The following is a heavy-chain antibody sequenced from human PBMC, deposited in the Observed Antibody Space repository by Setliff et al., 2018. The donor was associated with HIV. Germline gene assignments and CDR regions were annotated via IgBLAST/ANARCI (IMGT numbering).Heavy chain of an antibody. J-gene: IGHJ4*02. CDR2: INPSGGST. D-gene: IGHD1-26*01. CDR3: ARGWEGGMDY. CDR1: GYTFTRYF. Sequence: ASVKVSCKASGYTFTRYFMHCVRQAPGQGLERLGMINPSGGSTWYARKFQGRVTMTGDTSTNTLYMELSSLRSEDTAVYYCARGWEGGMDYWGQGTLVTVSS. V-gene: IGHV1-46*01.